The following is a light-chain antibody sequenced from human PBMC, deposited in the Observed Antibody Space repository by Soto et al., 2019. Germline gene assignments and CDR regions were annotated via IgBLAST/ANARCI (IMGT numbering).Light chain of an antibody. CDR1: QSVGNSD. CDR2: GAS. Sequence: IVLTQSPGTLSLSPGERATLSCRASQSVGNSDIAWYQQKPGQAPRLLIYGASSRATGIPDRFSGSGSGTDLTLTIRRLEPEDFAVYYCQQYGSSPWTFGQGPKVEIK. J-gene: IGKJ1*01. V-gene: IGKV3-20*01. CDR3: QQYGSSPWT.